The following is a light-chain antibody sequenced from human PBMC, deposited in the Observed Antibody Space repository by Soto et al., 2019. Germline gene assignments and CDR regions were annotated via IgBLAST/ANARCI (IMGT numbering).Light chain of an antibody. Sequence: QSVLTQPPSVSGAPGQRVTISCTGSSSNIGAGYDVHWYQQLPGPASKLLIYGNSNRPSGVPDRFSGSKSGTSASLAITGLQAEDEADYYCQSYDSSLSGFVVFGGGTKLTVL. CDR1: SSNIGAGYD. J-gene: IGLJ2*01. CDR3: QSYDSSLSGFVV. V-gene: IGLV1-40*01. CDR2: GNS.